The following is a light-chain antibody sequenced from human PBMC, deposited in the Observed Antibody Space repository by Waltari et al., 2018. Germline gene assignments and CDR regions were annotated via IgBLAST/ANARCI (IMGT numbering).Light chain of an antibody. CDR2: KAS. CDR3: QQYNSYAWT. V-gene: IGKV1-5*03. Sequence: DIQMTQSPSTLSASVGDRVTITCRASQSISSWLAWYQQKPGKAPKLLIYKASSLESGVPSRFSGSGSGTGFTLTISSLQPYDFATYYCQQYNSYAWTFGQGTKVEIK. J-gene: IGKJ1*01. CDR1: QSISSW.